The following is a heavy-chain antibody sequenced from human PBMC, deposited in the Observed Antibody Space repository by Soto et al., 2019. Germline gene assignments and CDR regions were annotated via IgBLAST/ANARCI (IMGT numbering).Heavy chain of an antibody. CDR2: INGDGSTT. D-gene: IGHD2-21*01. V-gene: IGHV3-74*01. CDR3: VRDSPTNLEDADTVVSWFDP. J-gene: IGHJ5*02. Sequence: EALLVESGGGLVQPGGSLRLSCAASGFNFNFFWMHWVRQAPGKGLVWVSRINGDGSTTDYADSVKGRFTISRDNAKNTLFLQMDSLRVEDTAVYYCVRDSPTNLEDADTVVSWFDPWGQGTLVTVSS. CDR1: GFNFNFFW.